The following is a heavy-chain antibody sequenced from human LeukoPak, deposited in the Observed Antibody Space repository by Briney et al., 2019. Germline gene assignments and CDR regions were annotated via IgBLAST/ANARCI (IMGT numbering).Heavy chain of an antibody. Sequence: GGSLRLSCAASGFTFTSYGISWVRQAPGQGLEWMGWISADNGNTNYAQKLQGRVTMTTDTSTNTAYMELRSLRSDDTAVYYCGRDGVSGLRSEYYYYYYGMDVWGQGTTVTVSS. V-gene: IGHV1-18*01. CDR3: GRDGVSGLRSEYYYYYYGMDV. CDR2: ISADNGNT. J-gene: IGHJ6*02. D-gene: IGHD2-8*01. CDR1: GFTFTSYG.